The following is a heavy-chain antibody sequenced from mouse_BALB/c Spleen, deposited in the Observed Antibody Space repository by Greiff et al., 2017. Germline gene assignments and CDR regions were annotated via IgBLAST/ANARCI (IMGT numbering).Heavy chain of an antibody. Sequence: QVQLQQSGPGLVQPSPSLSITCTVSGFSLPSYGVHWGRQSPRKGLEWLGVLWGGGSTDYTAAFISRLSISKDNSKSQVFFKMNSLQATDTAIYYCARNGYGNYNVGGQGTTLTVSS. J-gene: IGHJ2*01. CDR3: ARNGYGNYNV. CDR2: LWGGGST. CDR1: GFSLPSYG. D-gene: IGHD2-1*01. V-gene: IGHV2-2*02.